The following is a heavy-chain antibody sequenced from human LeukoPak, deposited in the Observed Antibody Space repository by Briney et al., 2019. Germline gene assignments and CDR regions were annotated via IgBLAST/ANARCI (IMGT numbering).Heavy chain of an antibody. V-gene: IGHV3-53*01. CDR3: ARFRSSGWTYYYYYYGMDV. J-gene: IGHJ6*04. D-gene: IGHD6-19*01. CDR1: GFTVSSNY. Sequence: GGSLRLSCAASGFTVSSNYMSWARQAPGKGLEWVSVIYSGGSTYYADSVKGRFTISRDNSKNTLYLQMNSLRAEDTAVYYCARFRSSGWTYYYYYYGMDVWGKGTTVTVSS. CDR2: IYSGGST.